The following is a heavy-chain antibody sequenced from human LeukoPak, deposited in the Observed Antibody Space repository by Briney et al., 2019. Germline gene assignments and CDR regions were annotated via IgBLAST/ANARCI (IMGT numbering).Heavy chain of an antibody. V-gene: IGHV4-59*01. J-gene: IGHJ6*02. CDR3: AREVYGMDV. CDR2: IYYSGST. Sequence: SETLSLTCTVSGGSTSSYYWSWIRQPHGKGLEWIGYIYYSGSTNYNPSLKSRVTISVDTSKNQFSLKLSSVTAADTAVYYCAREVYGMDVWGQGTTATVSS. CDR1: GGSTSSYY.